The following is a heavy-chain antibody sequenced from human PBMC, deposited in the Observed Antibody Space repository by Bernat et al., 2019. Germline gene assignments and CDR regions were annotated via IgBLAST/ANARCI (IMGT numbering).Heavy chain of an antibody. Sequence: EVQLVESGGGLVQPGGSLRLSCAASGFTVSTNYMTWVRQAPGKGLEWVSVIYSGGSTYYADSVKGRFTISRDNSKNTLYLQMNSLRTEDTAVYYCARASMAAAGYYFDYWGQGTLVTVSS. CDR1: GFTVSTNY. V-gene: IGHV3-66*02. J-gene: IGHJ4*02. CDR3: ARASMAAAGYYFDY. D-gene: IGHD6-13*01. CDR2: IYSGGST.